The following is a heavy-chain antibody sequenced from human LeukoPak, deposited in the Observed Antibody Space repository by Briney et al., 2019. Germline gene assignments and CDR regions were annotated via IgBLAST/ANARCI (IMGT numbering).Heavy chain of an antibody. CDR3: ARVAYAVAVV. CDR1: GDSVPSNIAA. CDR2: TYYRSKWKN. D-gene: IGHD2-2*01. J-gene: IGHJ4*02. Sequence: SQTLSLTCAISGDSVPSNIAAWSWVRQSPSRGLEWLGRTYYRSKWKNDYAESVKSRINISPDTSKNQFSLQLNSVTPEDTAVYYCARVAYAVAVVWGQGTPVTVSS. V-gene: IGHV6-1*01.